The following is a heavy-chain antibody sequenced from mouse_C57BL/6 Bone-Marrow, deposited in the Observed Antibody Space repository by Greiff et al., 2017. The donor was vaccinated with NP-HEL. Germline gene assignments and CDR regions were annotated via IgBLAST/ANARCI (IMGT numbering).Heavy chain of an antibody. CDR2: IYPGNSDT. CDR3: TRSVNWDVRFAY. D-gene: IGHD4-1*01. Sequence: VQLQQSGTVLARPGASVKMSCKTSGYTFTSYWMHWVKQRPGQGLEWIGAIYPGNSDTSYNQKFKGKAKLTAVTSASTAYMELSSLTNEDSAVYYCTRSVNWDVRFAYWGQGTLVTVSA. J-gene: IGHJ3*01. V-gene: IGHV1-5*01. CDR1: GYTFTSYW.